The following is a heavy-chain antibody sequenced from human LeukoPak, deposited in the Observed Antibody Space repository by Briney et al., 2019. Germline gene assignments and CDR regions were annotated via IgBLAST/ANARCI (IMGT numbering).Heavy chain of an antibody. D-gene: IGHD4-17*01. J-gene: IGHJ4*02. CDR3: ARDRYGDYPFDY. Sequence: SETLSLTCTVSGGSISSYYWSWIRQPPGKGLEWIGEINHSGSTNYNPSLKSRVTISVDTSKNQFSLKLSSVTAADTAVYYCARDRYGDYPFDYWGQGTLVTVSS. V-gene: IGHV4-34*01. CDR1: GGSISSYY. CDR2: INHSGST.